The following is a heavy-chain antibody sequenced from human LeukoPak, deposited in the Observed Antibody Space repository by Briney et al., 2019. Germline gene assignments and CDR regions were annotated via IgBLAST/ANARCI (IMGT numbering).Heavy chain of an antibody. V-gene: IGHV1-69*05. D-gene: IGHD6-13*01. Sequence: SVKVSCKASGGTFSSYAISWVRQAPGQGREWMGGISPIFGTANYAQKFQGRVTITTDESTSTAYMELSSSRSEDTAVYYCARDSVNLGIAAAGNDYWGQGTLVTVSS. J-gene: IGHJ4*02. CDR1: GGTFSSYA. CDR3: ARDSVNLGIAAAGNDY. CDR2: ISPIFGTA.